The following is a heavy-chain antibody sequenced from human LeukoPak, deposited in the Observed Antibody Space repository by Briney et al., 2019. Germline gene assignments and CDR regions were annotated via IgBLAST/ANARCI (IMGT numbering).Heavy chain of an antibody. J-gene: IGHJ4*02. Sequence: GGSLRLSCAASGFTFSGSAVHWVRQASGKGLEWVGRIRSKANSYATVYAASVKGRFTISRDDSKNTAYLQMNSLKTEDTAVYYCVRHSVGPDYWGQGTLVTVSS. CDR2: IRSKANSYAT. CDR1: GFTFSGSA. CDR3: VRHSVGPDY. V-gene: IGHV3-73*01.